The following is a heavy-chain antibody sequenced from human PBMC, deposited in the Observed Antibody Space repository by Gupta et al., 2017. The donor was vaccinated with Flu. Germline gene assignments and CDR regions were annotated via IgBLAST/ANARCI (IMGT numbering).Heavy chain of an antibody. V-gene: IGHV3-33*01. Sequence: QVQLVESGGGVVQPGRSLRLSCAASGFTFSTYAMHWVRQAPGKGLEWVAVIWFDGSNKYYADSVKGRFTISRDNSKNTLYLQMSSLRAEDTAVYYCARDDEGWSSGWSEGFDYWGQGTQVTVSS. D-gene: IGHD6-19*01. CDR2: IWFDGSNK. J-gene: IGHJ4*02. CDR3: ARDDEGWSSGWSEGFDY. CDR1: GFTFSTYA.